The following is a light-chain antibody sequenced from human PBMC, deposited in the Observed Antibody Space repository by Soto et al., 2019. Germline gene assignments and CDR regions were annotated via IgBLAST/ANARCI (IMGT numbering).Light chain of an antibody. V-gene: IGLV2-11*01. Sequence: QSALTQPRSVSGSPGQSVTISCTGTSSDVGGYNYVSWYQQHPGKAPKLMIYDVTTRPSGVPDRFSGSKSGYTASLTISGLQAEDEADYYCCSYAGTFTGVFGTGIKVTVL. CDR1: SSDVGGYNY. CDR2: DVT. J-gene: IGLJ1*01. CDR3: CSYAGTFTGV.